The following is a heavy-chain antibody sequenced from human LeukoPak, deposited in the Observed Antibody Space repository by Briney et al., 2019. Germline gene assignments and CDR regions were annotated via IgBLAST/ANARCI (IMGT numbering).Heavy chain of an antibody. V-gene: IGHV1-18*01. CDR1: GYSITSYG. Sequence: GSSVTVSCKASGYSITSYGIRWLRQAPGQGLERMGWISAYNGNTNYAQKLQGRVTMTTDTSTSTAYMELRSLRSDDTAVYYCARDGDDILTGYPLYYYYYGMDVWGQGTTVTVSS. D-gene: IGHD3-9*01. CDR2: ISAYNGNT. CDR3: ARDGDDILTGYPLYYYYYGMDV. J-gene: IGHJ6*02.